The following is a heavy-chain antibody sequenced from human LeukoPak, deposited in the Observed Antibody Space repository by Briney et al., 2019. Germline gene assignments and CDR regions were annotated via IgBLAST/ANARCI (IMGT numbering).Heavy chain of an antibody. D-gene: IGHD6-19*01. Sequence: ASVKVSCKASGYTFTSYGISWVRQAPGQGLEWMGWISAYNGNTNYAQKFQGRVTITADKSTSTAYMELSSLRSEDTAVYYCARAHSSGWYGYYYYYYMDVWGKGTTVTVSS. V-gene: IGHV1-18*01. J-gene: IGHJ6*03. CDR1: GYTFTSYG. CDR2: ISAYNGNT. CDR3: ARAHSSGWYGYYYYYYMDV.